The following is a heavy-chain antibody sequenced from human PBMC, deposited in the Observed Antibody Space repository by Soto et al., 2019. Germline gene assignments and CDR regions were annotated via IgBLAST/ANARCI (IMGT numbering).Heavy chain of an antibody. CDR2: INHSGST. CDR1: GGSFSGYY. J-gene: IGHJ5*01. Sequence: SETLSLTCAVYGGSFSGYYWSWIRQPPGKGLEWIGEINHSGSTNYNPSLKSRVTISVDTSKNQFSLKLSSVTAADTAVYYCASVIRGDWIDSWGQGDLVTVSS. V-gene: IGHV4-34*01. CDR3: ASVIRGDWIDS. D-gene: IGHD3-16*02.